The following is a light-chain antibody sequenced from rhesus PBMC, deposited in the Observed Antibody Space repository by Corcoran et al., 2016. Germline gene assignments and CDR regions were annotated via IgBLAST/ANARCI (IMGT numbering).Light chain of an antibody. CDR2: GAS. V-gene: IGKV3-42*03. Sequence: EIVMTQSPATLSLSPGERATLSCRASQSVSSSLAWYQQKPGQAPRLLIYGASSRATGIPDRLRGSGSGTEFTLTISSLEPEDFAVYYCQQYSNWPRGTFGQGTKVEIK. J-gene: IGKJ1*01. CDR3: QQYSNWPRGT. CDR1: QSVSSS.